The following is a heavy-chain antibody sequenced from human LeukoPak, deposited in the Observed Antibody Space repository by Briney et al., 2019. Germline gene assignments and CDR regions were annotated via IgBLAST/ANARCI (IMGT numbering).Heavy chain of an antibody. Sequence: PGGSLRLSCAASGFTFSKHDVHWVRQVPGKGLEWISAINVAGDTYYSDSVKGRFTVSRDNARNSVHLQMTSLRAGDTAVYHCTREPDVWGTWYFDLWGRGTQVTVSS. CDR2: INVAGDT. CDR1: GFTFSKHD. CDR3: TREPDVWGTWYFDL. V-gene: IGHV3-13*01. D-gene: IGHD1-7*01. J-gene: IGHJ2*01.